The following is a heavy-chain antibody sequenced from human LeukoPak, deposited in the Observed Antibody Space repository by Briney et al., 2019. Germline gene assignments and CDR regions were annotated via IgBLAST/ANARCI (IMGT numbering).Heavy chain of an antibody. D-gene: IGHD1-7*01. Sequence: GGSLRLSCAASGFTFSSYSMNWVRQAPGEGLEWVGFIRSKAFGGTTDYAPSVKGRFTISRDDSNSVAYLQMNSLKTEDTAVYYCTRDRPGTPARGLDYWGQGALVTVSS. CDR2: IRSKAFGGTT. J-gene: IGHJ4*02. CDR3: TRDRPGTPARGLDY. V-gene: IGHV3-49*04. CDR1: GFTFSSYS.